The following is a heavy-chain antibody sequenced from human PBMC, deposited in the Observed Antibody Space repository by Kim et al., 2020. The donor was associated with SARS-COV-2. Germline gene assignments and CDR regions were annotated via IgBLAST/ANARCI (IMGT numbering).Heavy chain of an antibody. J-gene: IGHJ4*02. Sequence: GGSLRLSCGASGLTVSSDYMSWVRQAPGMGLEWVSTIYRDGNTYYADSVKGRFTISRDNSKETLYLQMNSLRAEDTAVYYCARGGGAYCGDDCYRTFDYWGLGTLVTVSS. CDR1: GLTVSSDY. CDR2: IYRDGNT. V-gene: IGHV3-66*01. CDR3: ARGGGAYCGDDCYRTFDY. D-gene: IGHD2-21*02.